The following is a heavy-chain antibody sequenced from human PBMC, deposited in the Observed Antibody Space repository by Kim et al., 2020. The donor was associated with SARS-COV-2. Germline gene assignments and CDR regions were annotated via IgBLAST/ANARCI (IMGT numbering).Heavy chain of an antibody. J-gene: IGHJ6*02. CDR1: GYKFTSYD. CDR3: ARDKDKYYYGFDV. Sequence: ASVKVSCKPSGYKFTSYDIHWVRPAPGQGLEWMGWISPSSGVTEYGPDFEGRVTMTSDTSISTAYMVLSDLTSDDAAIYYCARDKDKYYYGFDVCGQGTT. CDR2: ISPSSGVT. V-gene: IGHV1-2*07.